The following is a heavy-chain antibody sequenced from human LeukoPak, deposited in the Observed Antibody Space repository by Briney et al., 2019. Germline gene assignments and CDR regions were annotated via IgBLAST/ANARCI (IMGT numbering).Heavy chain of an antibody. CDR3: ARDGDYYGSGTNWFDP. CDR2: ISSSSSYI. CDR1: GFTFSNHS. J-gene: IGHJ5*02. D-gene: IGHD3-10*01. Sequence: GGSLRLSCAASGFTFSNHSMNWVRQAPGKGLEWVSSISSSSSYIYYADSVKGRFTISRDNAKNSLYLQMNSLRAEDTAVYYCARDGDYYGSGTNWFDPWGQGTLVTVSS. V-gene: IGHV3-21*01.